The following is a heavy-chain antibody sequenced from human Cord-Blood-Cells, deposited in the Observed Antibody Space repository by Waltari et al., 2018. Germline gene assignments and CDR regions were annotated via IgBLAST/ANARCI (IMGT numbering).Heavy chain of an antibody. CDR2: IYSGGST. D-gene: IGHD5-12*01. J-gene: IGHJ4*02. CDR1: GFTVSSNY. CDR3: ARDRSGYDGGMP. Sequence: EVQLVESGGGLIQPGGSLRLSCAASGFTVSSNYMHCVRQAPGKGLEWVSVIYSGGSTYYADSVKGRFTISRDNSKNTLYLQMNSLRAEDTAVYYCARDRSGYDGGMPWGQGTLVTVSS. V-gene: IGHV3-53*01.